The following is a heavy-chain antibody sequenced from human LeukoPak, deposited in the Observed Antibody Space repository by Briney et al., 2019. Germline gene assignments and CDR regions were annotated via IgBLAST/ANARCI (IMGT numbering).Heavy chain of an antibody. V-gene: IGHV1-2*02. CDR1: GYTFTGYY. CDR3: ARDNYYDSSGYYSVGY. CDR2: INPNSGGT. J-gene: IGHJ4*02. Sequence: GASVKVSCKASGYTFTGYYMHWVRQAPGQGLEWMGWINPNSGGTNYAQKFQGRITMTRDTSISTAYMELSRLISDDTAVYYCARDNYYDSSGYYSVGYWGQGTLVTVSS. D-gene: IGHD3-22*01.